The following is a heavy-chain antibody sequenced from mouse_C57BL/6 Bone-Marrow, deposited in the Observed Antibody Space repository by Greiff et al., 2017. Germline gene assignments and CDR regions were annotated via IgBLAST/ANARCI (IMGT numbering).Heavy chain of an antibody. V-gene: IGHV1-26*01. D-gene: IGHD2-3*01. CDR3: ARDGYYEFAY. CDR1: GYTFTDYY. J-gene: IGHJ3*01. Sequence: EVKLQQSGPELVKPGASVKISCKASGYTFTDYYMNRVKQSHGKSLEWIGDINPNNGGTSYNQKFKGKATLTVDKSSSTAYMELRSLTSEDSAVYYCARDGYYEFAYWGQGTLVTVSA. CDR2: INPNNGGT.